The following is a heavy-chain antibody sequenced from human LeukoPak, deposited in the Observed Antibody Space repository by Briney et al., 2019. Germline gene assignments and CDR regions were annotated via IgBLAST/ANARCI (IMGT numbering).Heavy chain of an antibody. V-gene: IGHV3-23*01. J-gene: IGHJ6*02. D-gene: IGHD2-15*01. CDR1: GFTFSSYG. Sequence: GGSLRLSCAASGFTFSSYGMHWVRQAPGKGLEWVSGISGSGDSTYYADSVKGRFTISRDNSKNTLYLQMNSLRAEDTAVYYCAKGGGSFYGMDVWGQGTTVTVSS. CDR3: AKGGGSFYGMDV. CDR2: ISGSGDST.